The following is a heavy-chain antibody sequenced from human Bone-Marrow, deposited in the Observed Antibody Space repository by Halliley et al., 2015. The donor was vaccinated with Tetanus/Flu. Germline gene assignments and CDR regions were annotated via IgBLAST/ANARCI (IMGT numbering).Heavy chain of an antibody. CDR2: TYPSGST. J-gene: IGHJ2*01. D-gene: IGHD3-3*01. CDR3: ARLFTIFGVPLSPGYFDL. Sequence: YTYPSGSTNYNPSLKSRVTISLDTSKNQFSLRMISVTAADTAVYYCARLFTIFGVPLSPGYFDLWGRGTLVTVSS. V-gene: IGHV4-31*02.